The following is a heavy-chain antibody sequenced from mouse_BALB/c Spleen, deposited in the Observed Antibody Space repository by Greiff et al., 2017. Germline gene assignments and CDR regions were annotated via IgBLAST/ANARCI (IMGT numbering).Heavy chain of an antibody. Sequence: QVQLQQSGPELVKPGASVKISCKASGYAFSSYWMNWVKQRPGQGLEWIGQIYPGDGDTNYNGKFKGKATLTADKSSSTAYMQLSSLTSVDSAVYFCASSSYSCGSSDEAMDYWGQGTSVTVSS. D-gene: IGHD1-1*01. CDR1: GYAFSSYW. CDR2: IYPGDGDT. V-gene: IGHV1-80*01. CDR3: ASSSYSCGSSDEAMDY. J-gene: IGHJ4*01.